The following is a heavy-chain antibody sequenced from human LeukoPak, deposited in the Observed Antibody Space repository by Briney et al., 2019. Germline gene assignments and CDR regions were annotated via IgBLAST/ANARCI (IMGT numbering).Heavy chain of an antibody. Sequence: SGTLSLTCAVYGGSFSGYYWSWIRQPPGKGLEWSGEINHSGSTNYNPSLTSRVTISVDTSKNQFSLKLSSVTAADTAVYYCARIRGYSYGYRFDYWGQGTLVTVSS. J-gene: IGHJ4*02. V-gene: IGHV4-34*01. CDR1: GGSFSGYY. D-gene: IGHD5-18*01. CDR3: ARIRGYSYGYRFDY. CDR2: INHSGST.